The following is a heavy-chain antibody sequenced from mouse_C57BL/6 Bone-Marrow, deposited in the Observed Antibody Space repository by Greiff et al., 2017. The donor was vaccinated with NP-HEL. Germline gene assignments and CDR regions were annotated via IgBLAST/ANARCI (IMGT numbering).Heavy chain of an antibody. CDR3: ARRGYDYDGFAY. Sequence: QVTLKVSGAELVKPGASVKMSCKASGYTFTTYPIEWMKQNHGKSLEWIGNFHPYNDDTKYNEKFKGKATLTVEKSSSTVYLELSRLTSDDSAVYYCARRGYDYDGFAYWGQGTLVTVSA. J-gene: IGHJ3*01. V-gene: IGHV1-47*01. CDR2: FHPYNDDT. D-gene: IGHD2-4*01. CDR1: GYTFTTYP.